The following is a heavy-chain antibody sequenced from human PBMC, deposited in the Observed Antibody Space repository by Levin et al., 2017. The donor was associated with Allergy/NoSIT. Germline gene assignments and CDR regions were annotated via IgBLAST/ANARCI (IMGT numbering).Heavy chain of an antibody. CDR1: GYTFTGYY. CDR2: INPNSGGT. J-gene: IGHJ4*02. CDR3: AITNWGTHFDY. D-gene: IGHD7-27*01. Sequence: GGSLRLSCKASGYTFTGYYMHWVRQAPGQGLEWMGWINPNSGGTNYAQKFQGRVTMTRDTSISTAYMELSRLRSDDTAVYYCAITNWGTHFDYWGQGTLVTVSS. V-gene: IGHV1-2*02.